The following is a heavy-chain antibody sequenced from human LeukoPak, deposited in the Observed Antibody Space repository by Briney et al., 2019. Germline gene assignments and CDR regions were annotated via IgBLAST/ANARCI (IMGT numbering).Heavy chain of an antibody. D-gene: IGHD3-3*01. J-gene: IGHJ4*02. CDR2: ISGSGSDM. CDR1: GFGFSDSY. V-gene: IGHV3-11*04. CDR3: ARKYDFWSGLDY. Sequence: GGSLRLSCVVSGFGFSDSYMTWIRQTPGKGLEWLAYISGSGSDMYYADSVKGRLTFSRDNAKNSLYLQMNSLRAEDTAVYYCARKYDFWSGLDYWGQGTLVTVSS.